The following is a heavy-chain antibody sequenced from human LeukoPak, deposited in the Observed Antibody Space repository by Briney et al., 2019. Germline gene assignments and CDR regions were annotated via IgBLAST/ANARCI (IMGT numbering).Heavy chain of an antibody. D-gene: IGHD2-15*01. CDR2: IKEDGSKT. V-gene: IGHV3-7*01. CDR1: GFTFNSYW. Sequence: GGSLRLSCAASGFTFNSYWIHWVRQAPGRGLEWVADIKEDGSKTYYVDSLKGRFTISRDNAKNSLYLQMNSLRAEDTAVYYCARDSTLYCNDGSCHWGFDLWGQGTVVTVSS. J-gene: IGHJ3*01. CDR3: ARDSTLYCNDGSCHWGFDL.